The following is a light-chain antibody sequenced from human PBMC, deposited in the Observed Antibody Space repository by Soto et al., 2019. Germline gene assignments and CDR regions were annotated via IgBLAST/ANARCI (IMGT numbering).Light chain of an antibody. V-gene: IGKV3-20*01. CDR2: GAS. J-gene: IGKJ5*01. Sequence: EIVFTQSPGTLSLSPGERATLSCRASQSVSSSALAWYQQKPGQAPRRLIYGASSRATGIPDRFSGSGSGTDFTLTISRLEPEDFAVYYCQQYGSSPPTFGQGTRLEIK. CDR3: QQYGSSPPT. CDR1: QSVSSSA.